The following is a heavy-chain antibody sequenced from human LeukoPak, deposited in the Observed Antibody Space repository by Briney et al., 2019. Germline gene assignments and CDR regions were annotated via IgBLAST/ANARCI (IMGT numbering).Heavy chain of an antibody. V-gene: IGHV1-2*02. CDR3: ARDPGVAVAVTGEYYFDY. CDR1: GYTSTGYY. Sequence: ASVKVSCKASGYTSTGYYMHWVRQAPGQGLEWMGWNNPNSGGTNYAQKFQGRVTMTRDTSISTAYVELSRLRSDDTAVYYCARDPGVAVAVTGEYYFDYWGQGTLVTVSS. CDR2: NNPNSGGT. J-gene: IGHJ4*02. D-gene: IGHD6-19*01.